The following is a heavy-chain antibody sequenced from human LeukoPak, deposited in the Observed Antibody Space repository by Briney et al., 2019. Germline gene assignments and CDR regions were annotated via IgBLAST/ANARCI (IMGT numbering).Heavy chain of an antibody. CDR3: ARPRYNPYYFDY. CDR1: GYSISSGYY. D-gene: IGHD5-24*01. V-gene: IGHV4-38-2*01. Sequence: SETLSLTCAVSGYSISSGYYWGWIRQPPGKGLEWIGSIYHSGSTYYNPSLKSRVTISVDTPKNQFSLKLSSVTAADTAVYYCARPRYNPYYFDYWGQGTLVTVSS. CDR2: IYHSGST. J-gene: IGHJ4*02.